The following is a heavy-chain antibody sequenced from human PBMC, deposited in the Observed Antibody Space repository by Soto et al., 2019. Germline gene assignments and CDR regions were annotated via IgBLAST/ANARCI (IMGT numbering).Heavy chain of an antibody. V-gene: IGHV3-15*07. CDR2: IKSKTAGGTT. Sequence: PGGSLRLSCAASGFTFSNAWINWVRQAPGKGLEWVGRIKSKTAGGTTDYAAPVKGRFAISRDDSKNMVYLQMNSLKTEDTAVYYCAKGSDSDAFDIRGQGTMVTVSS. J-gene: IGHJ3*02. CDR1: GFTFSNAW. CDR3: AKGSDSDAFDI.